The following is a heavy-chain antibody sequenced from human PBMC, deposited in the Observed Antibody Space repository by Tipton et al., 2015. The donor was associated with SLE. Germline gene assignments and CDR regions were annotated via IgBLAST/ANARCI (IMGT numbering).Heavy chain of an antibody. V-gene: IGHV4-30-2*01. J-gene: IGHJ4*02. D-gene: IGHD6-25*01. CDR1: GGPISSGGYS. CDR3: GGGPLFDY. CDR2: IYHSGST. Sequence: LRLSCAVSGGPISSGGYSWSWIRQPPGKGLEWVGFIYHSGSTYYNPSLKSRVSISVDRSKNHLTLMLTSVTAADTAVYYCGGGPLFDYWGQGTLVTVSS.